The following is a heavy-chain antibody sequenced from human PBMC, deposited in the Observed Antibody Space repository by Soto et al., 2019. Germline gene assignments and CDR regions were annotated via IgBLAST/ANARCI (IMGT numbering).Heavy chain of an antibody. D-gene: IGHD2-2*01. CDR2: ISSSGSHT. V-gene: IGHV3-11*06. J-gene: IGHJ5*02. Sequence: PGGSLRLSCADSGFRFSDYYMSWSRQAPGKGLEWVSYISSSGSHTDYPDSVKGRFTISRDNAKKSLYLQMNSLRAEDSAVYYCARVVVPAATGNWFAPWGQGTLVTVSS. CDR1: GFRFSDYY. CDR3: ARVVVPAATGNWFAP.